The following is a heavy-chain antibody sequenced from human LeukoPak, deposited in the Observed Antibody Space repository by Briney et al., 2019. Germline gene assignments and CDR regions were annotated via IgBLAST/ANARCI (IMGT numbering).Heavy chain of an antibody. CDR1: GGTFSSYA. CDR3: ARWGTPDPGSSWYVFDY. J-gene: IGHJ4*02. V-gene: IGHV1-69*04. Sequence: SVKVSCKASGGTFSSYAISWVRQAPGQGLEWMGRIVPILGIANYAQKFQGRVTITADKSTSTAYMELSSLRSEDTAVYYCARWGTPDPGSSWYVFDYWGQGTLVTVSS. D-gene: IGHD6-13*01. CDR2: IVPILGIA.